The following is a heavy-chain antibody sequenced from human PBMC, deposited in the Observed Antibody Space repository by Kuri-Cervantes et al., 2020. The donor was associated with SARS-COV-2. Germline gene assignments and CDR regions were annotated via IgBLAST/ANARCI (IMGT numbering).Heavy chain of an antibody. D-gene: IGHD3-10*01. V-gene: IGHV3-21*01. CDR2: ISSSSSYI. CDR1: GFTFSSYS. Sequence: GESLKISCAASGFTFSSYSMNWVRQAPGKGLEWVSSISSSSSYIYYADSVKGRFTISRDNSKNTLYLQMNSLRAEDTAVYYCAKDYYGSGPGYFDYWGQGTLVTVSS. CDR3: AKDYYGSGPGYFDY. J-gene: IGHJ4*02.